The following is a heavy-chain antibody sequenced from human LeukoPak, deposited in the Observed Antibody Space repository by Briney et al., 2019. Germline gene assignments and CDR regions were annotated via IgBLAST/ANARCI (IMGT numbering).Heavy chain of an antibody. CDR1: GYRFSTFW. Sequence: GEFLKISCKGPGYRFSTFWIGWVRQMPGKGLEWMGIIYPGDSDTRYSPSFQGQVTISADKSISTAYLQWSSLRASDTAMYYCARHASAFDIWGQGTMVTVSA. CDR3: ARHASAFDI. CDR2: IYPGDSDT. V-gene: IGHV5-51*01. J-gene: IGHJ3*02.